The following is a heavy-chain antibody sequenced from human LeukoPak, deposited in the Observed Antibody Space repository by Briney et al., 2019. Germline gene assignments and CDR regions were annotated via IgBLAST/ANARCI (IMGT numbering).Heavy chain of an antibody. J-gene: IGHJ4*02. CDR2: IRSKANSYAT. Sequence: GGSLRLSCAASGFTFSGSAMHWVRQASGKGREWVGRIRSKANSYATAYAASVKGRFTISRDDSKNTAYLQMNSLKTEDTAVYYCTCIAVAGFDYWGQGTLVTVSS. CDR3: TCIAVAGFDY. CDR1: GFTFSGSA. V-gene: IGHV3-73*01. D-gene: IGHD6-19*01.